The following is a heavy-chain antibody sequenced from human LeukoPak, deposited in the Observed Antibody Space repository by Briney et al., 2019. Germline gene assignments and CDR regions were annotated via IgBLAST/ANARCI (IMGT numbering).Heavy chain of an antibody. J-gene: IGHJ2*01. CDR1: GFTFSTFG. CDR2: ISYGYYI. Sequence: GGSLRLSCAASGFTFSTFGMIWVRQAPGKGLEWISSISYGYYIYYADAVKARFTISRDNARNSLYLQMNSLRADDTAVYYCARLMFIAVGNWYFDLWGCGTLVTVSS. CDR3: ARLMFIAVGNWYFDL. D-gene: IGHD6-19*01. V-gene: IGHV3-21*01.